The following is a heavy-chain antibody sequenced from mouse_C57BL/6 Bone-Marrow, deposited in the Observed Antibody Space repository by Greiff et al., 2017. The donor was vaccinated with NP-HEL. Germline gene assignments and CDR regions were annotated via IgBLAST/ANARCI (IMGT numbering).Heavy chain of an antibody. V-gene: IGHV1-50*01. J-gene: IGHJ1*03. CDR1: GYTFTSYW. CDR2: IDPSDSYT. Sequence: QVQLQQSGAELVKPGASVKLSCKASGYTFTSYWMQWVKQRPGQGLEWIGEIDPSDSYTNYNQKFKGKATLTVDTSSSTAYMQLSSLTSEDSAVYYCARQIPSNYWYFDVWGTGTTVTVSS. D-gene: IGHD2-10*02. CDR3: ARQIPSNYWYFDV.